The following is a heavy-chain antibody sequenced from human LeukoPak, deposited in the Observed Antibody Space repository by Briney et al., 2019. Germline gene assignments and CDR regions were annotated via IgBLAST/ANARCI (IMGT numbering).Heavy chain of an antibody. CDR3: ARDWGGVDY. V-gene: IGHV3-7*01. CDR2: IKQDGTEK. CDR1: GFTFRSYA. D-gene: IGHD3-16*01. J-gene: IGHJ4*02. Sequence: GRSLRLSCAASGFTFRSYAMHWVRQAPGKGLEWVANIKQDGTEKDYVDSVKGRFTISRDNAKSSLYLQMNSLRAEDTAVYYCARDWGGVDYWGQGTLVTVSS.